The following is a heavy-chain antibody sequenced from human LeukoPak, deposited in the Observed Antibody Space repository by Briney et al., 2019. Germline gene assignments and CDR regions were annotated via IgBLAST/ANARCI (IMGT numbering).Heavy chain of an antibody. CDR2: TYPGDSDT. CDR1: GYVFTRYW. CDR3: ARGVQRYCGYGRY. V-gene: IGHV5-51*01. Sequence: GESLKIYRKGSGYVFTRYWIAWVRQMPGKGLELVGITYPGDSDTRYSPSFQGQVTISVDTSISTAYLQWSSLRASDNAMYYSARGVQRYCGYGRYWGKGTHVIVSS. D-gene: IGHD5-12*01. J-gene: IGHJ4*02.